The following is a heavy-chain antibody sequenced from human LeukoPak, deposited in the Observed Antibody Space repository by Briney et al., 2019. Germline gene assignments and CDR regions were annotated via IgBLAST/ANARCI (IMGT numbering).Heavy chain of an antibody. Sequence: SETLSLTCAVYGGSFSGYYWSWIRQPPGKGLEWIGEINHSGSTNYNPSLKSRVTISVDTSKNQFSLKLSSVTAADTAVYYCARHVLISHSSGWYIRRRDAFDIWGQGTMVTVSS. V-gene: IGHV4-34*01. CDR3: ARHVLISHSSGWYIRRRDAFDI. D-gene: IGHD6-19*01. J-gene: IGHJ3*02. CDR2: INHSGST. CDR1: GGSFSGYY.